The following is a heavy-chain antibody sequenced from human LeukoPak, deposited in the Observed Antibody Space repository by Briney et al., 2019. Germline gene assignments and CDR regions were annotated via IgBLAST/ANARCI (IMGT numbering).Heavy chain of an antibody. J-gene: IGHJ4*02. Sequence: GGSLRLSCTASGFTFGNYWMSWVRQAPGKGLEWVANIKQDGSEKYYVDSVKGRFTISRDNAKKSLYLQMNSLRAEDTAVYYCARHLSGVTGYTYGRGIDYWGQGTLVTVSS. D-gene: IGHD5-18*01. V-gene: IGHV3-7*01. CDR3: ARHLSGVTGYTYGRGIDY. CDR1: GFTFGNYW. CDR2: IKQDGSEK.